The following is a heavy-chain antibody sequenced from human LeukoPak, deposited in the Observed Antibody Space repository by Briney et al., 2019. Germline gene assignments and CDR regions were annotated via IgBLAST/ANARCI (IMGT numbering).Heavy chain of an antibody. CDR3: ARDLWGEAMVTGGVAY. V-gene: IGHV3-21*01. Sequence: PGGSLRLSCAASGFTFSSYSMNWVRQAPGKGLEWASSISSSSSYIYYADSVKGRFTISRDNAKNSLYLQMNSLRAEDTAVYYCARDLWGEAMVTGGVAYWGQGTLVTVSS. CDR2: ISSSSSYI. J-gene: IGHJ4*02. D-gene: IGHD5-18*01. CDR1: GFTFSSYS.